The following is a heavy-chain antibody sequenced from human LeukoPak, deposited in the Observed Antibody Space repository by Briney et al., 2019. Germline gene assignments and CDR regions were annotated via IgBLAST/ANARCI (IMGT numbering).Heavy chain of an antibody. Sequence: GGSLRLSCAASGFTFSRNWMSWVRQAPGKGLEWVANIKQDGSEKNYVDSVKCRFTISRDNAKNSLYLQMNSLRAEDTAVYYCVRDSAYCSSTSCVGDAFDIWGQGTMVTVSS. D-gene: IGHD2-2*01. CDR3: VRDSAYCSSTSCVGDAFDI. CDR2: IKQDGSEK. CDR1: GFTFSRNW. J-gene: IGHJ3*02. V-gene: IGHV3-7*03.